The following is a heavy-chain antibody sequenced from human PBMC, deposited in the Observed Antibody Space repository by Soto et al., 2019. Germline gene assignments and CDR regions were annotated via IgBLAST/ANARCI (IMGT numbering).Heavy chain of an antibody. D-gene: IGHD2-15*01. Sequence: VQAGGSLRLSCAASGLTFSSYAMSWVRQAPGKGLEWVSAISGSGGSTYYADSVKGRFTISRDNSKNTLYLQMNSLRAEDTAVYYCAKGTGVVVAAHDAFDIWGQGTMVTVSS. CDR3: AKGTGVVVAAHDAFDI. J-gene: IGHJ3*02. V-gene: IGHV3-23*01. CDR1: GLTFSSYA. CDR2: ISGSGGST.